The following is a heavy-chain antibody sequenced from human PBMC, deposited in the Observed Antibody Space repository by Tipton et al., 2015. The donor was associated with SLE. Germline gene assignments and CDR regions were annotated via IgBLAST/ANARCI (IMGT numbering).Heavy chain of an antibody. Sequence: TLSLTCAVYGGSFSGYYWSWIRQPPGKGLEWIGEINHSGSTNYNPSLKSRVTISVDTSKNQFSLKLSSVTAADTAVYYCARGRGYDYGVAFDYWGQGTLVTVSS. CDR3: ARGRGYDYGVAFDY. J-gene: IGHJ4*02. D-gene: IGHD4/OR15-4a*01. V-gene: IGHV4-34*01. CDR2: INHSGST. CDR1: GGSFSGYY.